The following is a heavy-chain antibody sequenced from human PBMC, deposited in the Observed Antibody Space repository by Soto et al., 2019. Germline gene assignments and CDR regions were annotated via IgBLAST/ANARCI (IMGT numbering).Heavy chain of an antibody. CDR2: MTGSGGDI. D-gene: IGHD2-21*01. Sequence: GGSLRLSCAASGFTFSIYAMMWVRQPPGKGQEWVAGMTGSGGDIRYADSVKGRFTISKDNSKNTLYLQMNSLRAEDTAMYYCEKDAVYGDGLWIAANWGQGTPAPVSS. CDR1: GFTFSIYA. V-gene: IGHV3-23*01. J-gene: IGHJ4*02. CDR3: EKDAVYGDGLWIAAN.